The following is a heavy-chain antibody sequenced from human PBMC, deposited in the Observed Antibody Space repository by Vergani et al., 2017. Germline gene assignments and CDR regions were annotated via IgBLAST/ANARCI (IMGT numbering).Heavy chain of an antibody. J-gene: IGHJ4*02. D-gene: IGHD2-15*01. CDR2: ISANDDT. V-gene: IGHV3-23*01. Sequence: EVQVLESGGGLVQPGGSLRLSCAASGFTLSNYPMTWVRQAPGKGLEWVSAISANDDTYYADSVKGRFTVSRDNSKNTLYLQLNRLRADETAVYYGAKDLTQYNCWGQGTLFTVSS. CDR1: GFTLSNYP. CDR3: AKDLTQYNC.